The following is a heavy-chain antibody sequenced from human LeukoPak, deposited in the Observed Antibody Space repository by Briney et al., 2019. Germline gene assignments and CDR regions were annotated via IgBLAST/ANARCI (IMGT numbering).Heavy chain of an antibody. Sequence: EASVKVSCKASAYTFTGYYMHWVRQAPGQGLEWMGWINPNSGGTNYAQKFQGRVTMTRDTSISTAYMELSRLRSDDTAVFKCARAGNYYDSSSYYYPPYYFDYWGQGTLVTVSS. CDR1: AYTFTGYY. V-gene: IGHV1-2*02. CDR3: ARAGNYYDSSSYYYPPYYFDY. D-gene: IGHD3-22*01. J-gene: IGHJ4*02. CDR2: INPNSGGT.